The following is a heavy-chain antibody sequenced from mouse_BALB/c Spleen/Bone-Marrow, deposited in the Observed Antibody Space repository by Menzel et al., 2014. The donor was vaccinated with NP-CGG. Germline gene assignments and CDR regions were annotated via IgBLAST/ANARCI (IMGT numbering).Heavy chain of an antibody. D-gene: IGHD3-2*02. J-gene: IGHJ2*01. CDR3: TRRPLQANSYFDC. CDR2: ISSGGSST. CDR1: GFTFSSYG. Sequence: EVQVVESGGDLVKPGGSLKPSCVASGFTFSSYGLSWVRQTPDKRLEWVATISSGGSSTYYPASVKGRFTISRDNAKXTLYLQMSSLNSEDTAMYYCTRRPLQANSYFDCWGQGTTLTVSS. V-gene: IGHV5-6*01.